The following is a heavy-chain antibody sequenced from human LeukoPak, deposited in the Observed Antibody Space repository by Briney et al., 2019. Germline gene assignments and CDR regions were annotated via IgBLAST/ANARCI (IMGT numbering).Heavy chain of an antibody. V-gene: IGHV4-38-2*01. CDR1: GYSISSGYY. CDR3: ARRGVRGLPSDY. Sequence: PSETLSLTCAVSGYSISSGYYWGWIRQPPGKGLEWIGSIYHSGSTNYNPSLKSRVTISVDTSKNQFSLKLSSVTAADTAVYYCARRGVRGLPSDYWGQGTLVTVSS. J-gene: IGHJ4*02. CDR2: IYHSGST. D-gene: IGHD3-10*01.